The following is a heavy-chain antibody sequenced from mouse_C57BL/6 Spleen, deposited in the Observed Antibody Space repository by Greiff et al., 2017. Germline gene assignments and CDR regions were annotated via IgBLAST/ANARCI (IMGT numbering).Heavy chain of an antibody. Sequence: VQLQQSGAELVKPGASVKLSCKASGYTFTSYWMHWVKQRPGPGLEWIGMIHPNSGSTNYNEKFKSKATLTVDKSSSTAYMQLSSLTSEDSAVYYCARDSNYLYWYFDVWGTGTTVTVSS. CDR2: IHPNSGST. CDR3: ARDSNYLYWYFDV. J-gene: IGHJ1*03. CDR1: GYTFTSYW. V-gene: IGHV1-64*01. D-gene: IGHD2-5*01.